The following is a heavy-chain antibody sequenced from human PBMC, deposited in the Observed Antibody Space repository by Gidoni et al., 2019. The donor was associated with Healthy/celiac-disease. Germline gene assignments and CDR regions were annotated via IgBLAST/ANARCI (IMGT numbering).Heavy chain of an antibody. CDR3: ARDHYGDYGGDWFDP. V-gene: IGHV4-31*03. J-gene: IGHJ5*02. Sequence: QLQLQESGPGLVKPSQTLSLTCTVSGGSISSGGDYWSWIRQLPGKGLEGIGYIYYSGSTYYNPSLKSRVTISVDTSKNQFSLKLSSVTAADTAVYYCARDHYGDYGGDWFDPWGQGTLVTVSS. CDR2: IYYSGST. D-gene: IGHD4-17*01. CDR1: GGSISSGGDY.